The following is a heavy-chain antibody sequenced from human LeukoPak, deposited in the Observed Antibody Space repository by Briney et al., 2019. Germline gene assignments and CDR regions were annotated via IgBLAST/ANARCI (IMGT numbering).Heavy chain of an antibody. J-gene: IGHJ4*02. V-gene: IGHV1-18*01. D-gene: IGHD3-22*01. CDR1: GYTFTSYG. Sequence: GASVKVSCKASGYTFTSYGISWVRQAPGQGLEWMGWISAYNGNTNYAQKVQGRVTMTTDTSTSTAYMELRSLRSDDTAVYYCAKVFTYYYDRSGYELYYFDYWGQGTLSPSPQ. CDR2: ISAYNGNT. CDR3: AKVFTYYYDRSGYELYYFDY.